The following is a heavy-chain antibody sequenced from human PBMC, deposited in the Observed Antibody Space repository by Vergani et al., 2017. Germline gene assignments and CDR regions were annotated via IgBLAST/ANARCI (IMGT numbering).Heavy chain of an antibody. CDR1: GGSFSGYY. CDR3: ARLYYYDSSGYPDAFDI. J-gene: IGHJ3*02. Sequence: QVQLQQWGAGLLKPSETLSLTCAVYGGSFSGYYWSWIRQPPGKGLEWIGYIYYSGSTNYNPSLKSRVTISVDTSKNQFSLKLSSVTAADTAVYYCARLYYYDSSGYPDAFDIWGQGTMVTVSS. D-gene: IGHD3-22*01. CDR2: IYYSGST. V-gene: IGHV4-34*11.